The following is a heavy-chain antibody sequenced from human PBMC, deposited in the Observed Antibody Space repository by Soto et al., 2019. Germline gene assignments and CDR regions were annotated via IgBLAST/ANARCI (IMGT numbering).Heavy chain of an antibody. V-gene: IGHV4-31*03. J-gene: IGHJ4*02. CDR1: GGSISSGGYY. D-gene: IGHD6-19*01. CDR2: IYYSGST. CDR3: AREIAVAGTVWYFDY. Sequence: QVQLQESGPGLVKPSQTLSLTCTVSGGSISSGGYYWSWIRQHPGQGLEWIGYIYYSGSTYYNPSLTSRGTISVDTSKNQVSLKLSSVTAADTAVYYCAREIAVAGTVWYFDYWGQGTLVTVSA.